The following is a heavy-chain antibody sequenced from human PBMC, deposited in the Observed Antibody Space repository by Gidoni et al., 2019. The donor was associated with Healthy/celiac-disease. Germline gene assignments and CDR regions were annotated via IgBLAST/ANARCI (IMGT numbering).Heavy chain of an antibody. CDR1: GFPFSSYG. CDR3: ARDTYSGSYYRDYYYGMDV. V-gene: IGHV3-33*01. D-gene: IGHD1-26*01. J-gene: IGHJ6*02. CDR2: IWYDGSNK. Sequence: QVQLVESGGGVVQPGRSLRLSCAASGFPFSSYGMHWVRQAPGKGLEWVAVIWYDGSNKYYADSVKGRFTISRDNSKNTLYLQMNSLRAEDTAVYYCARDTYSGSYYRDYYYGMDVWGQGTTVTVSS.